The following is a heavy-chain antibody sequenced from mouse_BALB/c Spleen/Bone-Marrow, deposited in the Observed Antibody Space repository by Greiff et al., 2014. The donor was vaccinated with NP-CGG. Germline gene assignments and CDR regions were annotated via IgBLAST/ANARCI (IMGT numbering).Heavy chain of an antibody. CDR1: GYTFTSYW. J-gene: IGHJ4*01. CDR2: NDPYDSET. Sequence: VQLQQSGAELVRPGASVKLSCKASGYTFTSYWMNWVKQRPEQGLEWIGGNDPYDSETHYNQKFKDKAILTVDKSSSTAYMQLSSLTSEDSAVYYCARRTNYDGYYVPYAMDYWGQGTSVPVSS. D-gene: IGHD2-3*01. CDR3: ARRTNYDGYYVPYAMDY. V-gene: IGHV1-69*02.